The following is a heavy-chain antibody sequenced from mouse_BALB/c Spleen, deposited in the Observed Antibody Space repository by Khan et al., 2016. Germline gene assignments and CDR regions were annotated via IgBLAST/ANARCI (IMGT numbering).Heavy chain of an antibody. V-gene: IGHV9-4*02. Sequence: QIQLVQSGPELKKPGETVRISCKASGYTFTTAGMQWVQKMPGKGLRWIGWINTLSGVPIYAEDFKGRFAFSLETSASPAFLQIGNLKNENTATYFCAREPYAMVYWGQGTSVTVSS. J-gene: IGHJ4*01. CDR2: INTLSGVP. D-gene: IGHD6-1*01. CDR3: AREPYAMVY. CDR1: GYTFTTAG.